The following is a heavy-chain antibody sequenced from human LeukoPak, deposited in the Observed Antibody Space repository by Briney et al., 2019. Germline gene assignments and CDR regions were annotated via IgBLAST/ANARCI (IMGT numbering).Heavy chain of an antibody. J-gene: IGHJ4*02. CDR1: GFTFSNFG. CDR2: ISGGGGRT. CDR3: ARNNWGIDY. D-gene: IGHD7-27*01. V-gene: IGHV3-23*01. Sequence: GGSLRLSCAGSGFTFSNFGMSWVHQAPGKGLQWVSAISGGGGRTFYTDSVKGRFTISRDNVKNMLYLQMNSLREDDTAVYYCARNNWGIDYWGQGTMVTVSS.